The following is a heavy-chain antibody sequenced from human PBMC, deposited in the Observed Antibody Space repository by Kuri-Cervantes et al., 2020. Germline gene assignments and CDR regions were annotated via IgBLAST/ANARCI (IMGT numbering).Heavy chain of an antibody. CDR3: VGADY. J-gene: IGHJ4*02. Sequence: GESLKISCAASGFVFNNAWMTWVRQAPGKGLEWVGHIKSKRNGGTTGYAAPVRGRFAISRDDSNNNVYLQMNSLKTEDTALYYCVGADYWGQGTLVTVSS. CDR2: IKSKRNGGTT. CDR1: GFVFNNAW. V-gene: IGHV3-15*01.